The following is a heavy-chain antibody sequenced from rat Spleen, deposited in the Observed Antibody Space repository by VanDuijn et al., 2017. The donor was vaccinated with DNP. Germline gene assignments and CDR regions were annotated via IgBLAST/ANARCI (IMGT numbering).Heavy chain of an antibody. CDR2: ISYSGTT. CDR3: ARQPMGMDY. J-gene: IGHJ2*01. D-gene: IGHD1-7*01. CDR1: GYSITSNH. Sequence: EVQLQESGPGLVKPSQSLSLTCSVTGYSITSNHKWTWIRKFPGNKVEWIGHISYSGTTSYNPSLKSRISITRDTSKNQFFLQLNSVTTEDTATYYCARQPMGMDYWGQGVMVTVSS. V-gene: IGHV3-1*01.